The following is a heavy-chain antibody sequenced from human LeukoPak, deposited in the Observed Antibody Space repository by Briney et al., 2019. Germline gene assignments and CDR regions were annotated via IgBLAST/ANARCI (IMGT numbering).Heavy chain of an antibody. CDR3: ARDLQLWLNYFDF. CDR2: ISYDGSNK. V-gene: IGHV3-30-3*01. Sequence: GGSLRLSCAASGFTFSSYAMHWVRQAPGKGLEWVAVISYDGSNKYYADSVKGRFTISRDNSKNTLYLQMNSLTAEDTALYYCARDLQLWLNYFDFWGQGTLVTVSS. CDR1: GFTFSSYA. J-gene: IGHJ4*02. D-gene: IGHD3-10*01.